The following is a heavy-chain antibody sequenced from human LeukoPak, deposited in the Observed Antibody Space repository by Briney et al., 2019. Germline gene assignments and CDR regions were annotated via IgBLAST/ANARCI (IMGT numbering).Heavy chain of an antibody. CDR1: GFTFSSYE. Sequence: PGGSLRLSCAASGFTFSSYEMNWVRQAPGKGLEWVSYISSSGSTIYYADSVKGRFTISRDNAKKSLYLQMNSLRAEDTAVYYCASNYYDSSGYSLQAFDIWGQGTMVTVSS. V-gene: IGHV3-48*03. D-gene: IGHD3-22*01. J-gene: IGHJ3*02. CDR2: ISSSGSTI. CDR3: ASNYYDSSGYSLQAFDI.